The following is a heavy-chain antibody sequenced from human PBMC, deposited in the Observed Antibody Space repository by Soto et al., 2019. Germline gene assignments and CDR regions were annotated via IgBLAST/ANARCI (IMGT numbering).Heavy chain of an antibody. CDR3: ARLASSISAASPGRSNCMET. D-gene: IGHD2-21*01. Sequence: PSETLSLTCTLSGDSIPWTSCYWGWIRQPPGKGLEWIGDVYYSGSTYYNPSLKSRLTMSIDTSKGQFSLKMTSVTAADTGVYYSARLASSISAASPGRSNCMETWGPGTLVTVS. J-gene: IGHJ4*02. CDR2: VYYSGST. V-gene: IGHV4-39*01. CDR1: GDSIPWTSCY.